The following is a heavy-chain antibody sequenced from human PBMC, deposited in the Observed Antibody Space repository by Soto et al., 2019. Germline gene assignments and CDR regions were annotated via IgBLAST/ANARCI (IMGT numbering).Heavy chain of an antibody. Sequence: GGSLRLSCAASGFTFNSNGMDWVRQTPGKGLEWLAVISYDGTNIYYADSVKGRFTISRDNSKNTLYLHMNNLRPEDTAVYYCAKLKRGAPLSYFEYWGQGTLATVSS. CDR2: ISYDGTNI. CDR1: GFTFNSNG. J-gene: IGHJ4*02. D-gene: IGHD1-26*01. V-gene: IGHV3-30*18. CDR3: AKLKRGAPLSYFEY.